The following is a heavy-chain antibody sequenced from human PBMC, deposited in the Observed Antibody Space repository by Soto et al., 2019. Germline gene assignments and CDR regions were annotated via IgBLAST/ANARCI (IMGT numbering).Heavy chain of an antibody. D-gene: IGHD2-15*01. CDR3: ARGDCVGGSCYSLAGSFYYYMDV. CDR1: GFTFSNYW. V-gene: IGHV3-74*01. J-gene: IGHJ6*03. Sequence: EVQLVESGGGLVQPGGSLRLSCAASGFTFSNYWMYWVRQAPGKGLVWVSRTNSDGSTSSYADSVKGRFTISRDNAKTTLYLQMNSLRVEDTAVYYCARGDCVGGSCYSLAGSFYYYMDVWGKGTTVTVFS. CDR2: TNSDGSTS.